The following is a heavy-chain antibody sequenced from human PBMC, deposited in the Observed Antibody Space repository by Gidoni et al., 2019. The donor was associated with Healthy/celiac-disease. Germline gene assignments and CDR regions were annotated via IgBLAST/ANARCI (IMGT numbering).Heavy chain of an antibody. Sequence: QVQLVESGGGVVQPGRSLRLSCAASGFTFSSYGMHCVRQAPGKGLEWVAVIWYDGSNKYYADSVKGRFTISRDNSKNTLYLQMNSLRAEDTAVYYCARESGSYEGGFDYWGQGTLVTVSS. CDR3: ARESGSYEGGFDY. V-gene: IGHV3-33*01. D-gene: IGHD1-26*01. CDR2: IWYDGSNK. J-gene: IGHJ4*02. CDR1: GFTFSSYG.